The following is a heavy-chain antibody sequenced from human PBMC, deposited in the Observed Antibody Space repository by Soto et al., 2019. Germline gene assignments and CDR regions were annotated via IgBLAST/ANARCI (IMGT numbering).Heavy chain of an antibody. CDR2: IIPIFGTA. CDR3: ARAPDGYCSGGSCYWYFDL. CDR1: GGTFSSYA. Sequence: QVQLVQSGAEVKKPGSSVKVSCKASGGTFSSYAISWVRQAPGQGLEWMGGIIPIFGTANYAEKFQGRVTITADESTSTAYMELSSLRCEDTAVYYCARAPDGYCSGGSCYWYFDLWGRGTMVTVSS. J-gene: IGHJ2*01. V-gene: IGHV1-69*12. D-gene: IGHD2-15*01.